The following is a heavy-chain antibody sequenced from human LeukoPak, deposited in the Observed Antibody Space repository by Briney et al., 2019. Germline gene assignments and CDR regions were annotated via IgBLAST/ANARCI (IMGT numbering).Heavy chain of an antibody. D-gene: IGHD4-11*01. CDR1: GGSISSGGYS. J-gene: IGHJ4*02. CDR3: ARLSNYDYFDY. Sequence: SETLSLTCAVSGGSISSGGYSWSWIRQPPGKGLGWIGYIYHSGSTYYNPSLKSRVTISVDRSKNQFSLKLSSVTAADTAVYYCARLSNYDYFDYWGQGTLVTVSS. V-gene: IGHV4-30-2*01. CDR2: IYHSGST.